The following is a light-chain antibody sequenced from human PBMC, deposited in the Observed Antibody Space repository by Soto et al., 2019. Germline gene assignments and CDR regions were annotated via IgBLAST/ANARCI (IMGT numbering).Light chain of an antibody. Sequence: EIGLTPSSATPSVSPGERATLPRRASQSVSSSYLAWYQQKPGQAPRLLIYGASSGATGIPDRFSGSGSATDFTLTISRLEPEDFAVYYCQQYGSSPRTFGQGTKVDIK. J-gene: IGKJ1*01. CDR1: QSVSSSY. CDR2: GAS. CDR3: QQYGSSPRT. V-gene: IGKV3-20*01.